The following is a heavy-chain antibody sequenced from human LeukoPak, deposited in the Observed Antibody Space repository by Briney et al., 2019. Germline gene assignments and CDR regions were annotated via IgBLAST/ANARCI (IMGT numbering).Heavy chain of an antibody. J-gene: IGHJ6*03. V-gene: IGHV4-59*01. CDR3: ARDASSSSRDSYYYYYYMDV. D-gene: IGHD6-13*01. CDR1: GGSLTNYY. Sequence: PSETLSLTCTVSGGSLTNYYWSWIRQPPGKGLEWIGYIYYSGSTNYSPSLKSRVTISVDTSKNQFSLKLSSVTAADTAVYYCARDASSSSRDSYYYYYYMDVWGKGTTVTISS. CDR2: IYYSGST.